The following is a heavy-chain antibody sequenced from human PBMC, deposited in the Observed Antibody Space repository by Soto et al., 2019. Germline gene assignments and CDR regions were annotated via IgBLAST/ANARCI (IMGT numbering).Heavy chain of an antibody. CDR3: VREGVGPTYGWFDP. D-gene: IGHD2-8*01. V-gene: IGHV1-2*04. CDR1: GYTFTGNY. Sequence: QVQLVQSGAEVKKPGASVKVSCEATGYTFTGNYLHWVRQAPGQGLEWMGWIHPHSGATKYAQKFQGWVTMTRDTSISTAYLDLSSLKSNDTAVDYCVREGVGPTYGWFDPWGQGPLVTVSS. J-gene: IGHJ5*02. CDR2: IHPHSGAT.